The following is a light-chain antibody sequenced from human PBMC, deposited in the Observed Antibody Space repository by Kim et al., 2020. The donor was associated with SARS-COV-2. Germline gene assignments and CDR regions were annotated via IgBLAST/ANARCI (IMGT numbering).Light chain of an antibody. J-gene: IGKJ4*01. CDR1: QSVLYSSNNKNY. CDR2: WAS. CDR3: QQYYSTPLT. Sequence: ANINCKSSQSVLYSSNNKNYLAWYQQKPGQPPKLLIYWASTRESGVPDRFSGSGSGTDFTLTISRLQAEDVAVYYCQQYYSTPLTFGGGTKVDIK. V-gene: IGKV4-1*01.